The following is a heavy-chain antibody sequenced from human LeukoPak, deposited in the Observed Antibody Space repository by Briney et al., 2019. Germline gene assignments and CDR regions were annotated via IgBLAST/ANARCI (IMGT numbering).Heavy chain of an antibody. J-gene: IGHJ4*02. V-gene: IGHV4-59*01. D-gene: IGHD2-15*01. CDR3: ARGGGSNYPFDY. CDR2: IYYSGST. CDR1: GGCISSYY. Sequence: SETLSLTCTVSGGCISSYYWSWIRQPPGKGLEWIGYIYYSGSTNYSPSLQSRVTISVDPSNNQFSLKLSSVTAADTAVCYCARGGGSNYPFDYWGQGTLVTVSS.